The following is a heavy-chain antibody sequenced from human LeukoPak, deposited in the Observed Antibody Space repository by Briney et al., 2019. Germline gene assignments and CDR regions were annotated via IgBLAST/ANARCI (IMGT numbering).Heavy chain of an antibody. J-gene: IGHJ6*03. D-gene: IGHD3-22*01. Sequence: SETLSLTCTVSGGSISSSSYYWGWIRQPPGKGLEWIGSIYYSGSTYYNPSLKSPVTISVDTSKNQFSLKLSSVTAADTAVYYCARLFSDSVVVVVTNYYMDVWGKGTTVTVSS. CDR1: GGSISSSSYY. CDR2: IYYSGST. CDR3: ARLFSDSVVVVVTNYYMDV. V-gene: IGHV4-39*01.